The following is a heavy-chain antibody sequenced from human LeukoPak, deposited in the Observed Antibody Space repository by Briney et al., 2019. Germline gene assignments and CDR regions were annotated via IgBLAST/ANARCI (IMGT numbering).Heavy chain of an antibody. D-gene: IGHD3-22*01. V-gene: IGHV3-9*01. CDR1: GLTFDDYA. J-gene: IGHJ5*02. Sequence: GGSLRLSCAASGLTFDDYAMHWVRQAPGKGLEWVSGISWNGGSVVYADSVKGRFTISRDNTKNSLYLQMNSLRAEDTALYYCAKDAPRSSNYYGSSGKLEPNWFDPWGQGTLVTVSS. CDR2: ISWNGGSV. CDR3: AKDAPRSSNYYGSSGKLEPNWFDP.